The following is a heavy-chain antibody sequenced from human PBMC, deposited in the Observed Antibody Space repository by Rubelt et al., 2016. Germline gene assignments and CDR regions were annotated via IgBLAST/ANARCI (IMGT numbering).Heavy chain of an antibody. Sequence: QVQLQESGPGLVKPSETLSLTCTVSGGSISSYYWSWIRQPPGKGLEWIGYICNSGSTNYNPSLKSRVTISVDTSKNQFSLKLSSVTAADTAVYYCARGLSGDSSGYTYFNYWGQGTLVTVSS. CDR3: ARGLSGDSSGYTYFNY. V-gene: IGHV4-59*01. D-gene: IGHD3-22*01. CDR2: ICNSGST. J-gene: IGHJ4*02. CDR1: GGSISSYY.